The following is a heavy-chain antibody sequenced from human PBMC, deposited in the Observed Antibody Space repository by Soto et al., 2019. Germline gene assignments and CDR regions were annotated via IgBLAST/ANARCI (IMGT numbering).Heavy chain of an antibody. V-gene: IGHV4-31*02. J-gene: IGHJ5*02. CDR3: ARAGVTIFGVVQNWFDP. D-gene: IGHD3-3*01. Sequence: LCGGSISSGGYYWSWIRQHPGKGLEWIGYIYYSGSTYYNPSLKSRVTISVDTSKNQFSLKLSSVTAADTAVYYCARAGVTIFGVVQNWFDPWGQGTLVTVSS. CDR1: GGSISSGGYY. CDR2: IYYSGST.